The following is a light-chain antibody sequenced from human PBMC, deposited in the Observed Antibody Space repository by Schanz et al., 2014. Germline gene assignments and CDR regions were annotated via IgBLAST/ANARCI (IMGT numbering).Light chain of an antibody. CDR3: QQYYADHPT. J-gene: IGKJ1*01. Sequence: EIVLTQSPATLSLSPGERATLSCGASQSVSSNYLAWYQQKPGLAPRLLIYDASTRATGIPDRFSGSGSGTDFTLTISSLQAEDVAVYYCQQYYADHPTFGQGTKVEVK. CDR1: QSVSSNY. CDR2: DAS. V-gene: IGKV3D-20*01.